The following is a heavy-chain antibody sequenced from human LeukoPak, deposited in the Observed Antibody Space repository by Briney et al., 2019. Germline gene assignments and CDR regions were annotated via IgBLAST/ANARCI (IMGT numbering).Heavy chain of an antibody. V-gene: IGHV3-74*01. J-gene: IGHJ4*02. CDR1: GFTFSSYW. D-gene: IGHD3-3*01. Sequence: GGSLRLSCAASGFTFSSYWMHWVRQAPGKGLMWVSRINSDGSRTTYADSVKGRFTISRDNSKNTLYLQMNSLRAEDTAVYYCAKDLQPLEWLSPYFDYWGQGTLVTVSS. CDR3: AKDLQPLEWLSPYFDY. CDR2: INSDGSRT.